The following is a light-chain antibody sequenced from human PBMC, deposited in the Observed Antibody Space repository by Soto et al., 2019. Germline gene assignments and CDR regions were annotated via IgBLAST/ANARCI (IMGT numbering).Light chain of an antibody. J-gene: IGKJ1*01. V-gene: IGKV1-39*01. Sequence: DIQMTQSPTSLSASVGDRVTITCRASQNIRSYLNWYQQIPGKAPNLLIYATSILQTGVPSRFSGSGTGTDFPLTINGLQPEDFATYYCQQGYTTRWTFGQGTKVEIK. CDR1: QNIRSY. CDR2: ATS. CDR3: QQGYTTRWT.